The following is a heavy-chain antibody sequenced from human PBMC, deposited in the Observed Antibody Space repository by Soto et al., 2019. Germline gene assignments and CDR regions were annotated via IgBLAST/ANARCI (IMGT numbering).Heavy chain of an antibody. CDR2: INPSGGST. J-gene: IGHJ6*02. V-gene: IGHV1-46*01. D-gene: IGHD3-3*01. CDR1: GYTFTSYY. Sequence: ASVKVSCKASGYTFTSYYMHWVRQAPGQGLEWMGIINPSGGSTSYAQKFQGRVTMTRDTSTSTVYMELSSLRSEDTAVYYCARSLGGSYYYFWSGNHYYGMDFWCQGTTVTVFS. CDR3: ARSLGGSYYYFWSGNHYYGMDF.